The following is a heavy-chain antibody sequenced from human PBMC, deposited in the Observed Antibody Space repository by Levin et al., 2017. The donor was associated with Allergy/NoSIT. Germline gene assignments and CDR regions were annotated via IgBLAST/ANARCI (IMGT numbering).Heavy chain of an antibody. Sequence: GGSLRLSCTTSGFTFGATGMAWFRQAPGKGLAWVGFIRSKPYGGTAEYAASVKGRFTISRDDSRSIAYLQMNRLKTEDTGVYYCARAQITGEIYYCDYRGNGALVTVSS. CDR2: IRSKPYGGTA. J-gene: IGHJ4*01. V-gene: IGHV3-49*03. CDR3: ARAQITGEIYYCDY. D-gene: IGHD3-16*01. CDR1: GFTFGATG.